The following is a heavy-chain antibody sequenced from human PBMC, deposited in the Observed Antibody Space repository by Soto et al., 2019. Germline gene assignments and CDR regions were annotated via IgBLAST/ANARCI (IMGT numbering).Heavy chain of an antibody. CDR3: ASPLEDYGAPPPYF. Sequence: SETLSLTCTVSGGSISSYYWSWIRQPPGKGLEWIGYIYYSGSTNYNPSLKSRVTISVDTSKNQFSLKLSSVTAADTAVYYCASPLEDYGAPPPYFWGQGTLVPVSS. CDR2: IYYSGST. D-gene: IGHD4-17*01. CDR1: GGSISSYY. J-gene: IGHJ4*02. V-gene: IGHV4-59*08.